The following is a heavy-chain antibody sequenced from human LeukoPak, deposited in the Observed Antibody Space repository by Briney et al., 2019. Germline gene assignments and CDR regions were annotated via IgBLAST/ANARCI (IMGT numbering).Heavy chain of an antibody. CDR3: ARSRITGIQGYYFDY. CDR2: IIPIFGTA. V-gene: IGHV1-69*13. CDR1: GGTFSSYA. D-gene: IGHD1-20*01. J-gene: IGHJ4*02. Sequence: SVKVSCKASGGTFSSYAISWVRQAPGQGLEWMGGIIPIFGTANYAQKFQGRVTIAADESTSTAYMELSSLRSEDTAVYYCARSRITGIQGYYFDYWGQGTLVTVSS.